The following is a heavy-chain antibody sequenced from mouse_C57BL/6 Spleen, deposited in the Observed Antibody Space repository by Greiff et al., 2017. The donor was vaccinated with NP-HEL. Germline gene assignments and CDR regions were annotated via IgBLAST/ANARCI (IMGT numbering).Heavy chain of an antibody. CDR2: INPSNGGT. CDR3: ARVYYGSSYRYFDV. CDR1: GYTFTSYW. J-gene: IGHJ1*03. V-gene: IGHV1-53*01. D-gene: IGHD1-1*01. Sequence: QVQLQQPGTELVKPGASVKLSCKASGYTFTSYWMHWVKQRPGQGLEWIGNINPSNGGTNYNEKFKSKATLTVYKSSSTAYMQLSSLTSEDSAVYYYARVYYGSSYRYFDVWGTGTTVTVSS.